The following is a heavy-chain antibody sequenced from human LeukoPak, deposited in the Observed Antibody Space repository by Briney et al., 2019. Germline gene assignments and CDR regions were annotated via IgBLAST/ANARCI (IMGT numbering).Heavy chain of an antibody. CDR2: ISSSSSYI. CDR3: ARDSPIAVAEGY. V-gene: IGHV3-21*01. J-gene: IGHJ4*02. Sequence: GGSLRLSCAASGFTFSSYSMNWVRQAPGKGLEWVSSISSSSSYIYYADSGKGRFTISRDNAKNSLYLQMNSLRAEDTAVYYCARDSPIAVAEGYWGQGTLVTVSS. D-gene: IGHD6-19*01. CDR1: GFTFSSYS.